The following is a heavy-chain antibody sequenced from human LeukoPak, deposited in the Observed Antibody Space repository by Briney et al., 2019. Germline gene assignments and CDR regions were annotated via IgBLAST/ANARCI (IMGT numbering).Heavy chain of an antibody. CDR1: GFIFNNAW. V-gene: IGHV3-30-3*01. J-gene: IGHJ4*02. CDR3: ARDPSQGDS. Sequence: PGGSLRLSCAVSGFIFNNAWMSWVRQAPGKGLEWVAVISYDANTKYYADSVKGRFTISRDSSKNTLYLQMNSLRAEDTAVYYCARDPSQGDSWGQGTLVTVSS. CDR2: ISYDANTK.